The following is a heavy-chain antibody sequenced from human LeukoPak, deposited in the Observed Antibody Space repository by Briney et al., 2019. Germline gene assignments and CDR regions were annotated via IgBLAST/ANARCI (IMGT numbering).Heavy chain of an antibody. Sequence: ASVKVSCKASGYTFTSYAMNWVRQAPGQGLEWMGWINTNTGSPTYAQGFTGRFVFSLDTSVSTAYLQISSLKAEDTAVYYCARDQDSSGWYDDAFDIWGQGTMVTVSS. D-gene: IGHD6-19*01. J-gene: IGHJ3*02. CDR3: ARDQDSSGWYDDAFDI. CDR2: INTNTGSP. CDR1: GYTFTSYA. V-gene: IGHV7-4-1*02.